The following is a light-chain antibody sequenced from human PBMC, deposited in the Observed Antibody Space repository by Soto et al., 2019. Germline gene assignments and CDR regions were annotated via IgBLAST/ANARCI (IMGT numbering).Light chain of an antibody. CDR1: SSNIGGGYG. J-gene: IGLJ3*02. Sequence: QSVLTQPPSVSGAPGQRVTISCTGSSSNIGGGYGVHWYQQLPGTAPKLLIYGNSNRPSGVPDRFYGSKSGTSASLAITGLRAEDEADYYCQSYDSSLSGWVFGGGTKLTVL. V-gene: IGLV1-40*01. CDR3: QSYDSSLSGWV. CDR2: GNS.